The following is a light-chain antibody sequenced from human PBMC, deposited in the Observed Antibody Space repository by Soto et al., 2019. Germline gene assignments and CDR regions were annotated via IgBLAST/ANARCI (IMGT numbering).Light chain of an antibody. Sequence: AIQMTQSPSSLSASVGDRVTISCRASQGIRNDLGWYQQKPGKAPKLLISAASTLHSGVPSRFSGSGSGTDFTLTISSLQPEDFATYYCLQDYSYPLTFGGGTKVEIK. CDR1: QGIRND. J-gene: IGKJ4*01. CDR2: AAS. V-gene: IGKV1-6*01. CDR3: LQDYSYPLT.